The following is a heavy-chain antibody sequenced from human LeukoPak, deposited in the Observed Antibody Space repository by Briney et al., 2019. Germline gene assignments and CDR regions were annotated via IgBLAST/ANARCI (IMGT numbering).Heavy chain of an antibody. CDR1: GFTFDDYG. V-gene: IGHV3-43D*04. D-gene: IGHD2-21*01. CDR2: ISWDGGST. CDR3: AKGRIGSRSPFDY. J-gene: IGHJ4*02. Sequence: PGGSLRLSCAASGFTFDDYGMHWVRQAPGKGLEWVSLISWDGGSTYYADSVKGRFTISRDNSKNSLYLQMNSLGAEDTALYYCAKGRIGSRSPFDYWGQGTLVTASS.